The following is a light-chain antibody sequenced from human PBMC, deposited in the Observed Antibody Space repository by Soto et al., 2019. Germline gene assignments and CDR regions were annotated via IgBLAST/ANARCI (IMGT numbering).Light chain of an antibody. Sequence: QSALTQPPSASGSPGQSVTISCTGTSSDVGGYNYVPWYQQHPGKAPKLMIYEVSKRPSGVPDRFSGSKSGNTASLTVSGLQAEDEADYYCSSYAGSRSYVFGTGTKVTVL. V-gene: IGLV2-8*01. CDR3: SSYAGSRSYV. J-gene: IGLJ1*01. CDR2: EVS. CDR1: SSDVGGYNY.